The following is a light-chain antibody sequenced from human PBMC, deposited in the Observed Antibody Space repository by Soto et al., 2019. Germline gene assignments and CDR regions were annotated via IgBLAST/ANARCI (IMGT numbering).Light chain of an antibody. CDR2: GAS. CDR1: QSLTSSY. J-gene: IGKJ2*01. Sequence: EIVLTQSPGTLSLSPGERTTLSCRASQSLTSSYLAWYQQKPGQAPRLLIYGASSRATGIPDRFSCSGSGTDFTLPINRLGAEGFAVYCCQQYDSAPPSYTLGQGTKLEI. CDR3: QQYDSAPPSYT. V-gene: IGKV3-20*01.